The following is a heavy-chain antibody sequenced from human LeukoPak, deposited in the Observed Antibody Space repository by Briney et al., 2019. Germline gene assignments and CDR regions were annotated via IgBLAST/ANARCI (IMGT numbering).Heavy chain of an antibody. D-gene: IGHD2-8*01. Sequence: SETLSLTCTVSGGSISSCYWSWIRQPAGKELEWIGRIYTSGSTNYNPSLKSRVTMSVDTSKNQFSLKLSSVTAADTAVYYCARDFTTYRTNGVCYTDWFDPWGQGTLVTVSS. CDR3: ARDFTTYRTNGVCYTDWFDP. J-gene: IGHJ5*02. CDR1: GGSISSCY. CDR2: IYTSGST. V-gene: IGHV4-4*07.